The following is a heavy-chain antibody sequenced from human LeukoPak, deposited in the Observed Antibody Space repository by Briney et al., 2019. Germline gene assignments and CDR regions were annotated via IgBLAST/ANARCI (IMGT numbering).Heavy chain of an antibody. V-gene: IGHV3-48*04. CDR2: ISSSGSTI. D-gene: IGHD3-10*01. J-gene: IGHJ4*02. CDR3: ARDLVATMVRGDSFDY. CDR1: GFTFSSYA. Sequence: GGSLRLSCAASGFTFSSYAMSWVRQAPGKGLEWVSYISSSGSTIYYADSVKGRFTISRDNAKNSLYLQMNSLRAEDTAVYYCARDLVATMVRGDSFDYWGQGTLVTVSS.